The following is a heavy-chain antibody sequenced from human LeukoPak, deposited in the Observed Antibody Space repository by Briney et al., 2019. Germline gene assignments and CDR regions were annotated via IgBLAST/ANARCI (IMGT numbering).Heavy chain of an antibody. J-gene: IGHJ4*02. CDR3: ASCPRGGSSSYFDY. V-gene: IGHV4-59*01. CDR2: IYYSGST. CDR1: GGSISSYY. D-gene: IGHD6-13*01. Sequence: PSETLSLTCTVSGGSISSYYWSWIRQPPGKGLEWIGYIYYSGSTNYNPSLKSRVTISVDTSKNQFSLKLSSVTAADTAVYYCASCPRGGSSSYFDYWGQGTLVTVSS.